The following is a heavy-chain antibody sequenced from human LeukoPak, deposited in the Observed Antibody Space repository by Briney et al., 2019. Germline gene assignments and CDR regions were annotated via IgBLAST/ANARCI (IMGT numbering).Heavy chain of an antibody. J-gene: IGHJ6*03. D-gene: IGHD4-17*01. CDR3: AKTTDNYYYYYMDV. Sequence: GGSLRLSCAASGFTFSSYGMHWVRQAPGKGLEWVAFIRYDGSNKYYADSVKGRFTTSRDNSKNTLYLQMNSLRAEDTAVYYCAKTTDNYYYYYMDVWGKGTTVTVSS. CDR2: IRYDGSNK. V-gene: IGHV3-30*02. CDR1: GFTFSSYG.